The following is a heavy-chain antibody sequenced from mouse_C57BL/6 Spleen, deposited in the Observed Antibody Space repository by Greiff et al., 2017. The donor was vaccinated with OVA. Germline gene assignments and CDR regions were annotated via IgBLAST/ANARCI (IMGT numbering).Heavy chain of an antibody. J-gene: IGHJ3*01. CDR2: INPNNGGT. CDR3: ARLGYDYVPFAD. D-gene: IGHD2-4*01. V-gene: IGHV1-18*01. CDR1: GYTFTDYN. Sequence: EVQLQQSGPELVKPGASVKIPCKASGYTFTDYNMDWVKQSHGKSLEWIGDINPNNGGTIYNQKFKGKATLTVDKSSSTAYMELRSLTSEDTAVYYCARLGYDYVPFADWGQGTLVTVSA.